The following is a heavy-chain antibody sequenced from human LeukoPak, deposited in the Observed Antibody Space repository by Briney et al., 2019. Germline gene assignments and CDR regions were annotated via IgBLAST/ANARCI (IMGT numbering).Heavy chain of an antibody. J-gene: IGHJ4*02. CDR1: EYSFPTHW. V-gene: IGHV5-51*01. CDR2: IYPADSDT. D-gene: IGHD2-2*02. CDR3: SRQGCTTTSCHTIDS. Sequence: GESLKISCKGSEYSFPTHWIGWVRQTPGKGLEWMGIIYPADSDTRYSPSFQGQVSISADKSISTAYLQWSSLKASDTAMYYCSRQGCTTTSCHTIDSWGQGTLVTVSS.